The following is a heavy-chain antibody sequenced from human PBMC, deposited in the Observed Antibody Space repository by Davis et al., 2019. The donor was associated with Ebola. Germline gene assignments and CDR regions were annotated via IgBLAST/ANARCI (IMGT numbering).Heavy chain of an antibody. CDR2: ISWDGGST. J-gene: IGHJ4*02. CDR1: GFTFDDYA. D-gene: IGHD2-8*02. CDR3: AKDIWRYRTGAVSG. V-gene: IGHV3-43*02. Sequence: GESLKISCAASGFTFDDYAMHWVRQAPGKGLEWVSLISWDGGSTYYADSVKGRFTISRDNSKNSLYLQMNSLGTEDTALYYCAKDIWRYRTGAVSGWGQGTLVTVSS.